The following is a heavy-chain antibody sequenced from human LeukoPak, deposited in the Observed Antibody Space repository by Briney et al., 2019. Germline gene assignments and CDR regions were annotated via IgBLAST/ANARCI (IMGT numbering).Heavy chain of an antibody. Sequence: GGSLRLSCAASGFTLRTYGMHWVRQAPGKGLEWVAFVRNDESNKYYADSVKGRFTISRDNSKNTLYLQMNSLRAEDTAVYFCAKVIGGSSAWYARGFDYWGQGTLVTVSS. D-gene: IGHD2-15*01. CDR3: AKVIGGSSAWYARGFDY. J-gene: IGHJ4*02. CDR2: VRNDESNK. V-gene: IGHV3-30*02. CDR1: GFTLRTYG.